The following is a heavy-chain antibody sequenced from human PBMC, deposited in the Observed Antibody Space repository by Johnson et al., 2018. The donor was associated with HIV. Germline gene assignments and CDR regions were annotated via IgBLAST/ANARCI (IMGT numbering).Heavy chain of an antibody. Sequence: ESGGGLIQLGGSLRLSCAASGFSVSSKYMSWVRQAPGKGLEWVSYISSSGSTIYYADSVKGRFTISRDNAKNSLYLQMNSLRAEDTAVYYCARERGISGGFDFWGQGTRVSVSS. V-gene: IGHV3-11*04. CDR1: GFSVSSKY. CDR2: ISSSGSTI. J-gene: IGHJ3*01. D-gene: IGHD2-15*01. CDR3: ARERGISGGFDF.